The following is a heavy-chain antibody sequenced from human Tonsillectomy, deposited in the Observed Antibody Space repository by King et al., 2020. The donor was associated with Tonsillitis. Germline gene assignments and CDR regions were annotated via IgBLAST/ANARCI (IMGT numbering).Heavy chain of an antibody. CDR3: ARGRGSSPWGGSGRYYFEY. D-gene: IGHD3-10*01. CDR2: IYYSGST. J-gene: IGHJ4*02. V-gene: IGHV4-59*01. CDR1: GGSISSYY. Sequence: VQLQESGPGLVKPSETLSLTCTVSGGSISSYYWNWVRQPPGKGLEWIGYIYYSGSTNYNPSLKSRVTISVDTSKNQFSLKLTSVTAADTAVYYCARGRGSSPWGGSGRYYFEYWGQGTLVTVSS.